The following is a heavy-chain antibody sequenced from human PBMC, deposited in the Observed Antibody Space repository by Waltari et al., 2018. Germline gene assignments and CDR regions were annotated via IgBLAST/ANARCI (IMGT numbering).Heavy chain of an antibody. Sequence: QVQLVQSGAEVKKPGASVKVSCKASGYTFTSYGISWVRQATGQGLEWMGWISAYKVNTNMAKKLQVRATMRTDTATSTAYMELRSLRADDTAVYYCARGRLLWFGESSRNNWFDPWGQGTLVTVSS. CDR2: ISAYKVNT. J-gene: IGHJ5*02. D-gene: IGHD3-10*01. CDR1: GYTFTSYG. V-gene: IGHV1-18*01. CDR3: ARGRLLWFGESSRNNWFDP.